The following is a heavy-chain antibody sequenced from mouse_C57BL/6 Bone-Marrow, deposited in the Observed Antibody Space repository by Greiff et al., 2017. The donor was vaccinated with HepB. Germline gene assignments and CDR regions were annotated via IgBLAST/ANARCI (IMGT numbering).Heavy chain of an antibody. CDR2: INPNNGGT. D-gene: IGHD2-3*01. CDR3: ARGAYDGGGY. J-gene: IGHJ3*01. CDR1: GYTFTDYY. Sequence: EVQLQQSGPELVKPGASVKISCKASGYTFTDYYMNWVKQSHGKSLEWIGDINPNNGGTSYNQKFKGKATLTVDKSSSTAYMELRSLTSEDSAVYYCARGAYDGGGYWGQGTLVTVSA. V-gene: IGHV1-26*01.